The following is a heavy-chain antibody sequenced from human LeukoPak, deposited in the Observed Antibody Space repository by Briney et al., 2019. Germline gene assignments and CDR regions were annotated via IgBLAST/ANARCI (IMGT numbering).Heavy chain of an antibody. D-gene: IGHD5-18*01. J-gene: IGHJ4*02. Sequence: PGGSLRLSCAASGLTFSSHWMHWVRQAPGKGLVWVSRITNDGSSTTYADSVKGRFTISRDNAKNMLYLQVNSLRAEDTAVYYCARDHVDTAMVTEFGYWGQGTLVTVSS. CDR2: ITNDGSST. CDR1: GLTFSSHW. V-gene: IGHV3-74*01. CDR3: ARDHVDTAMVTEFGY.